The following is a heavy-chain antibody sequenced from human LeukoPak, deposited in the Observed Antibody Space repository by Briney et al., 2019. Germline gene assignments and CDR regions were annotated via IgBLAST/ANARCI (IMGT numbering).Heavy chain of an antibody. CDR2: IYYSGST. V-gene: IGHV4-59*01. J-gene: IGHJ4*02. CDR1: GGSISNFY. Sequence: PSETLSLTCTVSGGSISNFYWSWIRQPPGKGLEWIGYIYYSGSTNYNPSLKSRVTISVDTSKNQFSLKLSSVTAADTAVYYCARASGRSGSYSDYWGQGTLVTVSS. CDR3: ARASGRSGSYSDY. D-gene: IGHD1-26*01.